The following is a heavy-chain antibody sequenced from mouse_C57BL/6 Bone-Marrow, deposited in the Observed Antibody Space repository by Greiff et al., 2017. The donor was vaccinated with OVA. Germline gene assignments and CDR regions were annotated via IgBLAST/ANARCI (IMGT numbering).Heavy chain of an antibody. CDR2: IRNKANGYTT. CDR1: GFTFTDYY. CDR3: AIYGSNYLDY. Sequence: EVKLMESGGGLVQPGGSLSLSCAASGFTFTDYYMSWVRQPPGKALEWLGFIRNKANGYTTEYSASVKGRFTISRDNSQSILYLQMNALRAEDSATYYCAIYGSNYLDYWGKGTTLTVSS. J-gene: IGHJ2*01. V-gene: IGHV7-3*01. D-gene: IGHD5-1*01.